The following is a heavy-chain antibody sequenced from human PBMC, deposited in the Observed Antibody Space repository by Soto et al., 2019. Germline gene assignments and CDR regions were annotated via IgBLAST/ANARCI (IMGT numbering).Heavy chain of an antibody. V-gene: IGHV4-34*01. CDR3: ARRPTSPGESDDC. CDR1: GGSFSGYY. CDR2: INHSGST. D-gene: IGHD3-16*01. J-gene: IGHJ4*02. Sequence: QVQLQQWGAGRLKPSETLSLTCAVYGGSFSGYYWSWIRQPPGKGLEWIGEINHSGSTNYNPSLTSRVXXSXDXXKNQFSLKLSSVTAADTAVYYCARRPTSPGESDDCWGQGTLVTVSS.